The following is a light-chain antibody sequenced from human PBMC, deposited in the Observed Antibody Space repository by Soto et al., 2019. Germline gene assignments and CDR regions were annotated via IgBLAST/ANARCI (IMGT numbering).Light chain of an antibody. CDR2: EVN. V-gene: IGLV2-8*02. CDR1: SSDVGGYNY. Sequence: SLLTQPPSASSSPGQSVSISCTGTSSDVGGYNYVSWYQQRPGKAPKLMIYEVNKRPSGVPDRFSGSKSGNTASLTVSGLQAEDEADYYCSSYAGSRNVFGTGTKVTVL. J-gene: IGLJ1*01. CDR3: SSYAGSRNV.